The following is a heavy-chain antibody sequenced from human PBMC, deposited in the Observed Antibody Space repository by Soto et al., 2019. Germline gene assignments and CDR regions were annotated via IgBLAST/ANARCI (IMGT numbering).Heavy chain of an antibody. CDR2: ISADGRET. Sequence: GGSLRLSCAASGFTFSYSWMNWVRQAPGKGLEWVAYISADGRETNHVDSVKGRFTISRDNAKNSPFLQMNSLRAEDTAVYYCARTPRLLDSWGQGTLVTVSS. J-gene: IGHJ4*02. CDR1: GFTFSYSW. D-gene: IGHD6-6*01. V-gene: IGHV3-7*01. CDR3: ARTPRLLDS.